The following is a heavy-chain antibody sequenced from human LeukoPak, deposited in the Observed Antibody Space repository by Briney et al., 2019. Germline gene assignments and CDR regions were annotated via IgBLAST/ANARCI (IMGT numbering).Heavy chain of an antibody. V-gene: IGHV1-69*13. Sequence: SVTVSCKASGGTFSSYAISWVRQAPGQGLEWKGGIIPIFGTANYAQKFQGRVTITADESTSTAYMELSSLRSEDTAEYYCARDERYCSGGSCYGYWGQGTLVTVSS. CDR2: IIPIFGTA. CDR1: GGTFSSYA. CDR3: ARDERYCSGGSCYGY. D-gene: IGHD2-15*01. J-gene: IGHJ4*02.